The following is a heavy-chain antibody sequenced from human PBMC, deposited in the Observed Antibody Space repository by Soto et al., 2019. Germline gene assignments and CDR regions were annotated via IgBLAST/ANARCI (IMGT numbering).Heavy chain of an antibody. V-gene: IGHV5-51*01. CDR1: GYSFTSYW. CDR2: IYPGDSDT. Sequence: PGVSLKISCKGSGYSFTSYWSGWVLQMPGKGLEWMGIIYPGDSDTRYSPSFQGQVTISADKSIITAYLQWSSLKASDTAMYYCARSFRIDGIAYWGQGTLVTVSS. CDR3: ARSFRIDGIAY. J-gene: IGHJ4*02. D-gene: IGHD1-26*01.